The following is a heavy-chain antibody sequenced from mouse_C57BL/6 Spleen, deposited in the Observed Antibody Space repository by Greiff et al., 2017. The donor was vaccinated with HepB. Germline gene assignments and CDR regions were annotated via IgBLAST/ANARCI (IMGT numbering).Heavy chain of an antibody. CDR1: GYSFTDYN. D-gene: IGHD1-1*01. CDR3: ARGYYGSSPFYWYFDV. J-gene: IGHJ1*03. Sequence: EVQLQQSGPELVKPGASVKISCKASGYSFTDYNMNWVKQSNGKSLEWIGVINPNYGTTSYNQKFKGKATLTVDQSSSTAYMQLNSLTSEDSAVYYCARGYYGSSPFYWYFDVWGTGTTVTVSS. V-gene: IGHV1-39*01. CDR2: INPNYGTT.